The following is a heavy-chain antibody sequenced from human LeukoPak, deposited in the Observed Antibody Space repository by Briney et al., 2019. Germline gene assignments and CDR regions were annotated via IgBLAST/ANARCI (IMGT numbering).Heavy chain of an antibody. V-gene: IGHV3-9*01. CDR1: GFTFDDYA. CDR3: AKSRGYSYGYVPADAFDI. Sequence: GGSLRLSCAASGFTFDDYAMHWVRQAPGKGLEWVSGISWNSGSIGYADSVKGRFTISRDNAKNSLYLQMNSLRAEDTALYYCAKSRGYSYGYVPADAFDIWGQGTMVTVSS. CDR2: ISWNSGSI. D-gene: IGHD5-18*01. J-gene: IGHJ3*02.